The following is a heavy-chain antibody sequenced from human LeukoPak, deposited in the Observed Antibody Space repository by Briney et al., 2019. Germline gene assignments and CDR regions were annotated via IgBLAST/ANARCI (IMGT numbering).Heavy chain of an antibody. D-gene: IGHD3-10*01. CDR3: ARGRLSYYYGSGSYFGY. V-gene: IGHV4-34*01. Sequence: SETLSLTCAVYGGSFSGYYWSWIRQPPGKGLEWIGEINHSGSTNYNPSLKGRVTISVDTSKNQFSLKLSSVTAADTAVYYCARGRLSYYYGSGSYFGYWGQGTLVTVSS. CDR2: INHSGST. CDR1: GGSFSGYY. J-gene: IGHJ4*02.